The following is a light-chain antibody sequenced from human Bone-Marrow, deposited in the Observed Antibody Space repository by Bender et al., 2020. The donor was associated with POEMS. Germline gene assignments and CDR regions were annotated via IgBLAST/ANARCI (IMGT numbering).Light chain of an antibody. CDR1: SSDVGKYNL. J-gene: IGLJ3*02. CDR3: SSYGGSNNLV. V-gene: IGLV2-8*01. CDR2: EVS. Sequence: QSALTQPPSASGSPGQSVAISCTGTSSDVGKYNLVSWYQQHPGKAPKLMIYEVSKRPSGVPDRFSGSKSGNTASLTVSGLQAEDEADYYCSSYGGSNNLVFGGGTKLTVL.